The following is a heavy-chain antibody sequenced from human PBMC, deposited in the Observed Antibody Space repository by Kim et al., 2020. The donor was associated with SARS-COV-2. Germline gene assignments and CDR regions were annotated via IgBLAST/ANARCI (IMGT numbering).Heavy chain of an antibody. CDR2: INAGNGNT. CDR1: GYTFTSYA. V-gene: IGHV1-3*01. J-gene: IGHJ5*02. CDR3: ARSYYDFWIGYYDSVEETFDP. Sequence: ASVKVSCKASGYTFTSYAMHWVRQAPGQRLEWMGWINAGNGNTKYSQKFQGRVTITRDTYARTAYMELSSLRSEDTAVYYCARSYYDFWIGYYDSVEETFDPWGQGTLVTVSS. D-gene: IGHD3-3*01.